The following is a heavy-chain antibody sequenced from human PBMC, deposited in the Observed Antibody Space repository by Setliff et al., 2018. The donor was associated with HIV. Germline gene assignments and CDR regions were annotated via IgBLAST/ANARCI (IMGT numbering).Heavy chain of an antibody. CDR3: ARVADSITIFGVVAAYFQH. Sequence: PGGSLRLSCAASGFTFSSYWMHWVRQAPGKGLVWVSRINSDGSSTNYADSVKGQFTISRDNAKNTLYLQMNSLRAEDTAVYYCARVADSITIFGVVAAYFQHWGQGTLVTVSS. CDR1: GFTFSSYW. V-gene: IGHV3-74*01. D-gene: IGHD3-3*01. J-gene: IGHJ1*01. CDR2: INSDGSST.